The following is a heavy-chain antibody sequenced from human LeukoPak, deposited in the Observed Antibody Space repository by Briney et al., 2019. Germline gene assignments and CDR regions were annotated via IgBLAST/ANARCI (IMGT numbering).Heavy chain of an antibody. Sequence: SETLSLTCTVSGGSISSSSYYWGWIRQPPGKGLEWIGSIYYSGSTYYNPSLKSRVTISVDTSKNQFSLKLSSVTAADTAVYYCARLRAVAGKGNWFDPWGQGTLVTVSS. J-gene: IGHJ5*02. CDR1: GGSISSSSYY. V-gene: IGHV4-39*01. D-gene: IGHD6-19*01. CDR2: IYYSGST. CDR3: ARLRAVAGKGNWFDP.